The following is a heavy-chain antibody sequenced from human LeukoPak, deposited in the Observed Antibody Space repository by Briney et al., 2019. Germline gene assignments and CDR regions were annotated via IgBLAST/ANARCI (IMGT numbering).Heavy chain of an antibody. CDR1: GFTFSSYS. J-gene: IGHJ6*04. V-gene: IGHV3-48*01. CDR2: ISSSSSTI. D-gene: IGHD4-11*01. CDR3: AKTVRSPGMDV. Sequence: PGGSLRLSCAASGFTFSSYSMNWVRQAPGKGLEWVSYISSSSSTIYYADSVKGRFTISRDNSKNTLYLQMNSLRAEDTAVYYCAKTVRSPGMDVWGKGTTVTVSS.